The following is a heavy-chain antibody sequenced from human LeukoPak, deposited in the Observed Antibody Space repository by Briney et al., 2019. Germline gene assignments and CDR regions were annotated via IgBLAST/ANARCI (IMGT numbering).Heavy chain of an antibody. CDR3: ARDATGSSFSFDY. CDR1: GFTFTSYA. D-gene: IGHD2-15*01. J-gene: IGHJ4*02. CDR2: ISYDGSNK. V-gene: IGHV3-30-3*01. Sequence: GGSLRLSCAASGFTFTSYAMHWVRQAPGRGLEWVAVISYDGSNKYYADSVKGRFTISRDNSKNTLYLQMNSLRAEDTAVYYCARDATGSSFSFDYWGQGTLVTVSS.